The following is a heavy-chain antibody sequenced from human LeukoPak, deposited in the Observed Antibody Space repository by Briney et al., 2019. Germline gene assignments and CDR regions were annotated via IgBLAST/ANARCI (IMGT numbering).Heavy chain of an antibody. D-gene: IGHD4-23*01. CDR1: GFTFSSYA. CDR3: AKDTSTTVVPYYFDY. CDR2: ISGSGGST. J-gene: IGHJ4*02. V-gene: IGHV3-23*01. Sequence: TGGSLRLSCAASGFTFSSYAMSWVRQAPGKGLEWVSAISGSGGSTYYADSVKGRFTISRDNSKNTLYLQMNSLRAEDTAVYYCAKDTSTTVVPYYFDYWGQGTLVTVSS.